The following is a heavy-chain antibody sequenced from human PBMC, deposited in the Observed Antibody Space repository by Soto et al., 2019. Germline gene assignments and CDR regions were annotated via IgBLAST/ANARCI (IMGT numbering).Heavy chain of an antibody. V-gene: IGHV3-23*01. CDR2: ITDNGGST. D-gene: IGHD4-17*01. J-gene: IGHJ4*02. CDR1: GFTVSRDG. Sequence: EGLRLSCASSGFTVSRDGMSWVRQAPGKGLEWVSLITDNGGSTYYADSVKGRFTISRDNTKNTLFLQMNSLRAEDTAVYYPAKERATTTAFDYRGQGALVTVSS. CDR3: AKERATTTAFDY.